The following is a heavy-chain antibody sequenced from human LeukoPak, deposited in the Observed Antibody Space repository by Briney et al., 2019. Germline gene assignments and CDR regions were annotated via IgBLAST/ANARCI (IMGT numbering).Heavy chain of an antibody. V-gene: IGHV4-39*01. CDR2: IYYSGST. Sequence: SETLSLTCTVSGGSISSSSYYWGWIRQPPGKVLEWIGSIYYSGSTYYNPSLKSRVTISVDTSKNQFSLKLSSVTAADTAVYYCASRLEYGDPLFDYWGQATLVSVSS. D-gene: IGHD4-17*01. CDR1: GGSISSSSYY. CDR3: ASRLEYGDPLFDY. J-gene: IGHJ4*01.